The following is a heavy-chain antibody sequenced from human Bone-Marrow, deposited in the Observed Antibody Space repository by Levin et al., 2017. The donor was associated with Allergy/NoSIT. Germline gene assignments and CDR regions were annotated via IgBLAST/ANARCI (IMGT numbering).Heavy chain of an antibody. V-gene: IGHV5-51*01. CDR1: GYRFTRDW. CDR2: IFPSDSDT. Sequence: GESLKISCKGSGYRFTRDWIGWVRQRPGKGLEWMGNIFPSDSDTRYSPSFRGHVTFTVDTSINTAYLQWGSLKATDTGIYYCARHNTYDDTYHFDNWGQGTLVTVSS. CDR3: ARHNTYDDTYHFDN. J-gene: IGHJ4*02. D-gene: IGHD3-16*01.